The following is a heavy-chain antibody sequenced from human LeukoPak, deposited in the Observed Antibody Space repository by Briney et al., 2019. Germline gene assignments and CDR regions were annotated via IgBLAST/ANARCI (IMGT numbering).Heavy chain of an antibody. V-gene: IGHV4-39*07. D-gene: IGHD3-10*01. Sequence: SETLSLTCTVSGGSISSSSYYWGWIRQPPGKGLEWIGSIYYSGSTYYNPSLKSRVTISVDTSKNQFSLKLSSVTAADTAVYYCARGPGPFDYWGQGTLVAVSS. CDR3: ARGPGPFDY. J-gene: IGHJ4*02. CDR2: IYYSGST. CDR1: GGSISSSSYY.